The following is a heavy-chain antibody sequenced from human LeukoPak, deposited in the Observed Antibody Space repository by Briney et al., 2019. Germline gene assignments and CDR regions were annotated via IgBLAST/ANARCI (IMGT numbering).Heavy chain of an antibody. V-gene: IGHV1-2*02. Sequence: ASVKVSCKASGYSFTDKYMHWVRQAPGQGLEWMGWINPNSGGTNYAQKFHGRVTLTRDTSISTAYMELNRLTSDDTAVYYCARDEATAMAAWGQGTLVTVSS. D-gene: IGHD5-18*01. CDR1: GYSFTDKY. J-gene: IGHJ5*02. CDR3: ARDEATAMAA. CDR2: INPNSGGT.